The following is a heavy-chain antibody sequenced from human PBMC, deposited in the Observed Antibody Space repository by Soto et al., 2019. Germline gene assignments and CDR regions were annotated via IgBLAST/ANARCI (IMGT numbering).Heavy chain of an antibody. CDR2: VNPNSGGT. CDR1: GYTFTGYY. J-gene: IGHJ3*02. CDR3: AREGGYCSSTSCHDAFDI. D-gene: IGHD2-2*01. V-gene: IGHV1-2*04. Sequence: ASVKVSCKASGYTFTGYYMRWVRQAPGQGLEWMGWVNPNSGGTNYAQKFQGWVTMTRDTSISTAYMELSRLRSDDTAVYYCAREGGYCSSTSCHDAFDIWGQGTMVTVSS.